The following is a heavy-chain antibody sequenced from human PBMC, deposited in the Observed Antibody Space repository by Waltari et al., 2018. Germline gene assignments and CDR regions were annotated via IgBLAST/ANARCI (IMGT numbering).Heavy chain of an antibody. Sequence: QVQLVQSGAEVKKPGSSVKVSCKASGGTFSSYAISWVRQAPGQGLEWRGGIIPIFGTANYRQKFQGRCTITTDQSTRTAYMELSSRRSEDTAVYYWAGGPIQLWGGGYYYMDVWGKGTTVTVSS. CDR1: GGTFSSYA. V-gene: IGHV1-69*05. CDR3: AGGPIQLWGGGYYYMDV. CDR2: IIPIFGTA. J-gene: IGHJ6*03. D-gene: IGHD5-18*01.